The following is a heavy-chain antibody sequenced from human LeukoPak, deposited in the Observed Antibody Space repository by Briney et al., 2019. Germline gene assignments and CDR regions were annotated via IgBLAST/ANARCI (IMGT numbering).Heavy chain of an antibody. CDR2: ISNSGDST. D-gene: IGHD4-17*01. J-gene: IGHJ4*02. CDR3: AKTLHYGHYGKFDY. Sequence: TGGSLRLSCAASGFTFTTYAMNWVRQAPGKGLEWVSTISNSGDSTYYADSVKGRFTVSRDNSKNTLHLQMNSLRAEDTAVYYCAKTLHYGHYGKFDYWGQGTLVTVSS. CDR1: GFTFTTYA. V-gene: IGHV3-23*01.